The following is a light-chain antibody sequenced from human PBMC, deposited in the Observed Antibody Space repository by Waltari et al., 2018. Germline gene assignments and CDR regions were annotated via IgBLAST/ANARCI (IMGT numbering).Light chain of an antibody. CDR1: QTVYTY. Sequence: ETVFTQSPATLSLSPGERATLSCRASQTVYTYLAWYQQKPGQAPRFLIFDASNRASAVPARFGGSGSGTDFTLTSRILEPEDFAVYYCLQRVSRPPWTFGQGTKVEL. CDR2: DAS. V-gene: IGKV3-11*01. J-gene: IGKJ1*01. CDR3: LQRVSRPPWT.